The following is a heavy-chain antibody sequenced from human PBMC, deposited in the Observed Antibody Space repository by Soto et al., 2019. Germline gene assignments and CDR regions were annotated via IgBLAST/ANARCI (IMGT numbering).Heavy chain of an antibody. CDR2: IYYSGST. V-gene: IGHV4-61*01. Sequence: QVQLQESGPGLVKPSETLSLTCTVSGGSVSSGSYYWSWIRQPPGKGLEWIGYIYYSGSTNYNPSLKSRVTISVDTSKNQFSLKMSSVTAADTAVYYCAYCSGYPYYFDYWGQGTLVTVSS. J-gene: IGHJ4*02. CDR3: AYCSGYPYYFDY. D-gene: IGHD2-15*01. CDR1: GGSVSSGSYY.